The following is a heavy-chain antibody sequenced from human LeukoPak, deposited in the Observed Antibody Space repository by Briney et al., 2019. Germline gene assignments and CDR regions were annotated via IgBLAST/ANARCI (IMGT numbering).Heavy chain of an antibody. CDR1: GFTVSSNY. V-gene: IGHV3-66*01. J-gene: IGHJ4*02. CDR3: AKDGFDYYDSSGYYYFNY. Sequence: GGSLRLSCVVSGFTVSSNYMSWVRQAPGKGLEWVSVIYSGGSTYYADSVKGRFAISRDNSKNTLYLQMNSLRAEDTAVYYCAKDGFDYYDSSGYYYFNYWGQGTLVTVSS. CDR2: IYSGGST. D-gene: IGHD3-22*01.